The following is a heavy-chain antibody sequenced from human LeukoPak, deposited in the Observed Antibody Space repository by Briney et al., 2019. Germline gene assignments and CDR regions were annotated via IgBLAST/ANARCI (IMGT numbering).Heavy chain of an antibody. Sequence: GGSLRLSCAASGFTFSDYYMSWIRQAPGKGLEWVSCISSSGSTIYYADSVKGRFTISRDNAKNSLYLQMNSLRAEDTAVYYCARDLYYDILTGPSGYWGQGTLVTVSS. CDR2: ISSSGSTI. V-gene: IGHV3-11*01. CDR3: ARDLYYDILTGPSGY. CDR1: GFTFSDYY. D-gene: IGHD3-9*01. J-gene: IGHJ4*02.